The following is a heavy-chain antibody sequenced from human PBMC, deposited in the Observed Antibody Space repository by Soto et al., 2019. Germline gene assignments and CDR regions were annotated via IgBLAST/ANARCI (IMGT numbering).Heavy chain of an antibody. CDR3: ARVKYDYIWGSYRYASDI. J-gene: IGHJ3*02. CDR2: IYYSGST. V-gene: IGHV4-39*01. CDR1: GGSISSSSYY. D-gene: IGHD3-16*02. Sequence: SETLSLTCTVSGGSISSSSYYWGWIRQPPGKGLEWIGSIYYSGSTYYNPSLKSRVTISVDTSKNQFSLKLSSVTAADTAVYYCARVKYDYIWGSYRYASDIWGQGTMVTVSS.